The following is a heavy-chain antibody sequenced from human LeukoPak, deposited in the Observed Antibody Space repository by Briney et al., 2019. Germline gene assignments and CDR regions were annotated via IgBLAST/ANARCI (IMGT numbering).Heavy chain of an antibody. Sequence: PSETLSLTCTVSGGSISSYYWSWIRQPPGKGLEWIGYIYYGGSTNYNPSLKSRVTISVDTSKNQFSLKLSSVTAADTAVYYCARHVRGYSYVNLDYWGQGTLVTVSS. D-gene: IGHD5-18*01. V-gene: IGHV4-59*08. CDR1: GGSISSYY. CDR3: ARHVRGYSYVNLDY. J-gene: IGHJ4*02. CDR2: IYYGGST.